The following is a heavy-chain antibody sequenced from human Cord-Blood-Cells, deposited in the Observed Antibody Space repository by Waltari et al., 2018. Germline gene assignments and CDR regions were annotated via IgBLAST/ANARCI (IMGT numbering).Heavy chain of an antibody. Sequence: QLQLQESGPGLVKPSETLSLTCTVSGGSISSSSYYWGWIRQPPGKGLEWIGSIYYSGSTCYNPSRKSRVTISVDTSKNQFSLKLSSVTAADTTVYYCARLYGDYGAFDIWGQGTMVTVSS. CDR3: ARLYGDYGAFDI. J-gene: IGHJ3*02. V-gene: IGHV4-39*07. CDR2: IYYSGST. CDR1: GGSISSSSYY. D-gene: IGHD4-17*01.